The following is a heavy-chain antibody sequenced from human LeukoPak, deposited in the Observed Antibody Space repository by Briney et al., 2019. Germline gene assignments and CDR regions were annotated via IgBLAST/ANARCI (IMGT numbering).Heavy chain of an antibody. CDR3: ASIAAAARGSYNWFDP. J-gene: IGHJ5*02. D-gene: IGHD6-13*01. V-gene: IGHV3-23*01. CDR2: ISGCGGST. Sequence: GGSLRLSCAASGFTFSNYAMTWVRQAPGKGLEWVSAISGCGGSTYYADSVKGRFTISRDNSKNTLYLQMNSLRAEDTAVYYCASIAAAARGSYNWFDPWGQGTLVTVSS. CDR1: GFTFSNYA.